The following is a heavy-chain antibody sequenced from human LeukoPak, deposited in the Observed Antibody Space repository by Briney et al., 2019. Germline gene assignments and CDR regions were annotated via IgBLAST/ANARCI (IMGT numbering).Heavy chain of an antibody. CDR1: GFSFSSYG. CDR3: ARDMAVASFDY. D-gene: IGHD6-19*01. CDR2: ILYDGSNK. J-gene: IGHJ4*02. Sequence: GGSLRLSCAASGFSFSSYGMHWVRQAPGKGLEWVAFILYDGSNKYDADSAKGRFTISRDNSKNTLYLQMNSLRAGDTAVYYCARDMAVASFDYWGQGTLVTVSS. V-gene: IGHV3-30*02.